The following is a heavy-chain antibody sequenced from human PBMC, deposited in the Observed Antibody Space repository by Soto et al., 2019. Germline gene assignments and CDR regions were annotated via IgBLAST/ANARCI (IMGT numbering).Heavy chain of an antibody. CDR3: ARLSRPNYYDASGFFKDNWFDP. CDR1: GGTFNSYD. CDR2: IIPIVETP. V-gene: IGHV1-69*13. J-gene: IGHJ5*02. Sequence: SVKVSCKASGGTFNSYDINWVRQAPGQGLEWMGGIIPIVETPKYAQKFQGRVTITADESTNTVYMELSSLRSEDTAMYYCARLSRPNYYDASGFFKDNWFDPWGQGTLVTVSS. D-gene: IGHD3-22*01.